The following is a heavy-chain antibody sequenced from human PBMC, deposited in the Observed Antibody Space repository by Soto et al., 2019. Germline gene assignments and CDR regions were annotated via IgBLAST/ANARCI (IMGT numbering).Heavy chain of an antibody. CDR3: ARYSDMTGTPFYGMDV. CDR1: GFTFSSYS. J-gene: IGHJ6*02. V-gene: IGHV3-21*01. D-gene: IGHD3-9*01. CDR2: ISSSSSYI. Sequence: GGSLRLRCAASGFTFSSYSMNWVRQAPGKVLAWVSSISSSSSYIYYADSVKGRFTISRDNAKNSLYLQMNSLRAEDTAVYYCARYSDMTGTPFYGMDVWGQGTTVTVSS.